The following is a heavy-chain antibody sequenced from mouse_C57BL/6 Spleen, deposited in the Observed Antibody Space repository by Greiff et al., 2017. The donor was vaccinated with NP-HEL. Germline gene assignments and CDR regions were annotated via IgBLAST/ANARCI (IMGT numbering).Heavy chain of an antibody. Sequence: EVQVVESGGGLVQPKGSLKLSCAASGFSFNTYAMNWVRQAPGKGLEWVARIRSKSNNYATYYADSVKDRFTISGDDSESMLYLQMNNLKTEDTAMYYCVRQGLLLVYFDYWGQGTTLTVSS. CDR2: IRSKSNNYAT. CDR3: VRQGLLLVYFDY. J-gene: IGHJ2*01. D-gene: IGHD2-3*01. V-gene: IGHV10-1*01. CDR1: GFSFNTYA.